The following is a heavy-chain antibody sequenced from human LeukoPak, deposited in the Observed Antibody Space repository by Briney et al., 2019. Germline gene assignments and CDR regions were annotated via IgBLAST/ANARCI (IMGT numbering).Heavy chain of an antibody. CDR1: GGSISSGGYY. CDR3: ARNFEGGNWFDP. CDR2: IYYSGST. J-gene: IGHJ5*02. Sequence: PSETLSLTCTVSGGSISSGGYYWSWIRQHPGKGLEWIGYIYYSGSTYYNPSLKSRVSISVDTSKNQFSLKLSSVTAADTAVYYCARNFEGGNWFDPWGQGTLVTVSS. V-gene: IGHV4-31*03.